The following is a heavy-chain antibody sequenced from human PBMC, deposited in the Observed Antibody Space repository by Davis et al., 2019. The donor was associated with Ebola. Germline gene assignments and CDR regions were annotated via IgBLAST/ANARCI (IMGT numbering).Heavy chain of an antibody. CDR2: IYHSGNT. Sequence: SETLSLTCAVSGDSISSRNWWSWVRQLPGKGLEWIGEIYHSGNTNYNPSLKSRATISVDKSKNQFSLKLSSVTAADTAVYYCARRGYSGYHDYWGQGTLVTVSS. V-gene: IGHV4-4*02. J-gene: IGHJ4*02. CDR3: ARRGYSGYHDY. D-gene: IGHD5-12*01. CDR1: GDSISSRNW.